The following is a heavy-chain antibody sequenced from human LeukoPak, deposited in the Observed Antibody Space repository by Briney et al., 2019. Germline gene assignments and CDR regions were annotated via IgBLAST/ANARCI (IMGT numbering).Heavy chain of an antibody. V-gene: IGHV3-23*01. J-gene: IGHJ4*02. Sequence: GGSLRLSCAASGFTFSSYAMTWVRQAPGKGLEWVASISGSGVNTYHADSVKGRFTISRDNSRNTLYLQMDSLRADDTAVFYCAKVRYMNSWYREIDYCGQGTLVTVSS. CDR3: AKVRYMNSWYREIDY. D-gene: IGHD6-13*01. CDR2: ISGSGVNT. CDR1: GFTFSSYA.